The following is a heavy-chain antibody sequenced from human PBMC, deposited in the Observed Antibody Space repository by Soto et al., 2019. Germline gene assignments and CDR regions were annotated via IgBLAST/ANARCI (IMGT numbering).Heavy chain of an antibody. J-gene: IGHJ6*02. D-gene: IGHD2-2*01. CDR2: ISYDGSTK. CDR3: AKPLGYCSSTSCYDYYYYGMDV. Sequence: QVQLVESGGGVVQPGRSLRLSCAASGFTFSSYGMPWVRQAPGKGLEWVAVISYDGSTKYYADSVKGRFTISRDNSKNTLYLQMNSRRAEDTAVYYCAKPLGYCSSTSCYDYYYYGMDVWGQGTTVTVSS. V-gene: IGHV3-30*18. CDR1: GFTFSSYG.